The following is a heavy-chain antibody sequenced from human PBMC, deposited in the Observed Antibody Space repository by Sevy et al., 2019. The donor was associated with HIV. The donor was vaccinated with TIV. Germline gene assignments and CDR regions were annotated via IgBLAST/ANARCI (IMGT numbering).Heavy chain of an antibody. V-gene: IGHV4-31*03. Sequence: SETLSLTCTVSGGSISSLNYYGSWIRQNPGKGLEWIGYISYSGRTSYNPSLKSRLTISLDTSKNQFSLRLSSVTAADTALFYCARANAYLTSDAFDLWGQGTMVTVSS. D-gene: IGHD1-26*01. CDR3: ARANAYLTSDAFDL. J-gene: IGHJ3*01. CDR1: GGSISSLNYY. CDR2: ISYSGRT.